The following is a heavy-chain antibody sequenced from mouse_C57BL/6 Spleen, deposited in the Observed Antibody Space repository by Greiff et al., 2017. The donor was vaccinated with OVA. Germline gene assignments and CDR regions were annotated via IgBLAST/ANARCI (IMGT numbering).Heavy chain of an antibody. CDR2: INSDGSAI. J-gene: IGHJ3*01. V-gene: IGHV11-1*01. D-gene: IGHD2-4*01. Sequence: EVKLMETGEGLVPPGGSRGLSCEGSGFTFSGFWMSWVRQTPGKTLEWIGDINSDGSAINYAPSIKDRFTIFRDNDKSTLYLQMSNVRSEDTATYFCMRFLFYYDYGRAWFAYWGQGTLVTVSA. CDR3: MRFLFYYDYGRAWFAY. CDR1: GFTFSGFW.